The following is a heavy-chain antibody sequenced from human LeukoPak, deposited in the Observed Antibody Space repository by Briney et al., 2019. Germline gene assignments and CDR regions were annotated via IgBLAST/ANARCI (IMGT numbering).Heavy chain of an antibody. V-gene: IGHV4-59*01. CDR1: GGSISSYY. Sequence: SETLSLTCTVSGGSISSYYWSWIRQPPGKGLEWIGYIYYSGSTNYNPSLKSRVTISVDTSKNQFSLKLSSVTAADTAVYYCARAHSGSYLDAFDIWGQGTMVTVSS. J-gene: IGHJ3*02. CDR3: ARAHSGSYLDAFDI. CDR2: IYYSGST. D-gene: IGHD1-26*01.